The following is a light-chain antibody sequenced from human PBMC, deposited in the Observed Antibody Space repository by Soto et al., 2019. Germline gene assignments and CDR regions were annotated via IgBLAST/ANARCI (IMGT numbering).Light chain of an antibody. Sequence: QSVLTQPRSVSGSPGQSVTISCTGTSSDVGAYNYVSWYQQHPGKAPKLMIFDVTKRPSGVPDRFSGSKSGNTASLTISGLQAEDEADHFCCSYVGTYTYVFGTGTKVTVL. CDR1: SSDVGAYNY. J-gene: IGLJ1*01. V-gene: IGLV2-11*01. CDR3: CSYVGTYTYV. CDR2: DVT.